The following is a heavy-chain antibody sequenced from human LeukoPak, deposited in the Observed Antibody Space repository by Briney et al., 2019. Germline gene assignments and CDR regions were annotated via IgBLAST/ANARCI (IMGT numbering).Heavy chain of an antibody. Sequence: SETLSPTCTVSGGSISSYYWSWIRQPPGKGLEWIGYIYYSGSTNYNPSLKSRVTISVDTSKNQFSLKLSSVTAADTAVYYCASAAAGYWDYFDYWGQGTLVTVSS. CDR2: IYYSGST. CDR1: GGSISSYY. V-gene: IGHV4-59*08. D-gene: IGHD6-13*01. J-gene: IGHJ4*02. CDR3: ASAAAGYWDYFDY.